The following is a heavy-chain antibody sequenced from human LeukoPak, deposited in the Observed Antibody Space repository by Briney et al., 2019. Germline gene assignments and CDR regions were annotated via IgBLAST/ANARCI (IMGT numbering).Heavy chain of an antibody. D-gene: IGHD6-19*01. V-gene: IGHV5-51*01. J-gene: IGHJ4*02. CDR1: GYSFTSYR. CDR3: ARPKIAVAGTGPFDY. CDR2: IYPGDSDT. Sequence: GESLKISCKGSGYSFTSYRIGWVRQMPGKGLEWMGIIYPGDSDTRYSPSLQGQVTISADKSISTAYLQWSSLKASDTAMYYCARPKIAVAGTGPFDYWGQGTLVTVSS.